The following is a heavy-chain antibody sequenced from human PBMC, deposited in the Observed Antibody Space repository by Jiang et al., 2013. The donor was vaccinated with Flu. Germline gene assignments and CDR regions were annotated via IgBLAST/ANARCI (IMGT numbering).Heavy chain of an antibody. CDR1: GGSISSSSYY. J-gene: IGHJ4*02. CDR3: ARRAGYYGSGRTYYFDY. CDR2: IYYSGST. D-gene: IGHD3-10*01. Sequence: LLKPSETLSLTCTVSGGSISSSSYYWGWIRQPPGKGLEWIGSIYYSGSTYYNPSLKSRVTISVDTSKNQFSLKLSSVTAADTAVYYCARRAGYYGSGRTYYFDYWGQGTLVTVSS. V-gene: IGHV4-39*01.